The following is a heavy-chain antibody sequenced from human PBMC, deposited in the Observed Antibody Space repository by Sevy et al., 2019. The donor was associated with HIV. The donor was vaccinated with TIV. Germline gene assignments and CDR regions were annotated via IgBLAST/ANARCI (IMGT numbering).Heavy chain of an antibody. CDR2: ISSSGSTI. CDR1: GFTFSDYY. D-gene: IGHD3-10*01. J-gene: IGHJ5*02. CDR3: ARDKESLWFGELGGFDP. Sequence: GGSLRLSCAASGFTFSDYYMSWIRQAPGKGLEWVSYISSSGSTIYYVDSVKGRFTISRDNAKNSLYLQMNSLRAEDTAVYYCARDKESLWFGELGGFDPWGQGTLVTVSS. V-gene: IGHV3-11*01.